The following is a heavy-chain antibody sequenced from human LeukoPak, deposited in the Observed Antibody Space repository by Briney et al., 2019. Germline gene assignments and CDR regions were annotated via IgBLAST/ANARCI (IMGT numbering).Heavy chain of an antibody. CDR3: ASTVTINYDYYYYYMDV. J-gene: IGHJ6*03. CDR1: GFTFDDYG. Sequence: PGGSLRLSCAASGFTFDDYGMSWVRQAPGKGLEWVSGINWYGGSTGYADSVKGRFTISRDNAKNSLYLQMNSLRAEDTALYYCASTVTINYDYYYYYMDVWGKGTTVTVSS. CDR2: INWYGGST. D-gene: IGHD4-11*01. V-gene: IGHV3-20*04.